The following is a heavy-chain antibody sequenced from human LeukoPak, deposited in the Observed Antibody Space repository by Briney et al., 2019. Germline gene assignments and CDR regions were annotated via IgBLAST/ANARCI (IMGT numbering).Heavy chain of an antibody. V-gene: IGHV3-23*01. CDR1: GFTFSTYT. CDR3: AKASTTYCGGDCYPIFDY. CDR2: ISGSGGTT. J-gene: IGHJ4*02. Sequence: GGSLRLSCAASGFTFSTYTMSWVRQAPGKGLEWVSAISGSGGTTNYAGSVKGRFTISRDNSNNTLYLQMNSLRAEDTAVYYCAKASTTYCGGDCYPIFDYWGQGTLVTVSS. D-gene: IGHD2-21*02.